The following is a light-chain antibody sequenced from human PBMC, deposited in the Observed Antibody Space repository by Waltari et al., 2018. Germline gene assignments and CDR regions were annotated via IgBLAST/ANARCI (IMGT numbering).Light chain of an antibody. CDR2: WAS. CDR3: HHYYIPPLT. J-gene: IGKJ5*01. CDR1: QSVLYSSNNENY. V-gene: IGKV4-1*01. Sequence: DIVMTQSPDSLAVSLGERATINCKSSQSVLYSSNNENYLAWYQQKPGQPPKLLIYWASARTSGVPDRFSGSGSGTDFTLTISSLQAEDVAVYYCHHYYIPPLTFGQGTRLEIK.